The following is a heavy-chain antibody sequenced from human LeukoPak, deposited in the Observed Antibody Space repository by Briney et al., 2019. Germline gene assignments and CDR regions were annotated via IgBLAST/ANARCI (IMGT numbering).Heavy chain of an antibody. D-gene: IGHD3-9*01. CDR2: IYYTGST. J-gene: IGHJ4*02. Sequence: SETLSLTCTVSGGSGDSVSSSTYYWGWIGQPPGKGLEWIGNIYYTGSTYYNPSLKSRVTMSVDTAKNQFSLKVSSVTAADTAVYYCARLSKGRYFDYIFDYWGQGTLVTVSS. CDR3: ARLSKGRYFDYIFDY. V-gene: IGHV4-39*01. CDR1: GGSGDSVSSSTYY.